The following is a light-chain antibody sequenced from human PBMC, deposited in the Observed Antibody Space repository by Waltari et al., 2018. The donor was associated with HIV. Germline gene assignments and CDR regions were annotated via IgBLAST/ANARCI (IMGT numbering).Light chain of an antibody. CDR2: GAS. CDR3: QQYGTSFT. Sequence: DIVLTQSPGTLSLSPGESATLSCRASESVNSDFLAWYQQRPGQAPRVLVYGASTRALGIPDRFSGSGSGTDFTLTISRLEPEDFAVYFCQQYGTSFTFGPGTKVDIK. V-gene: IGKV3-20*01. CDR1: ESVNSDF. J-gene: IGKJ3*01.